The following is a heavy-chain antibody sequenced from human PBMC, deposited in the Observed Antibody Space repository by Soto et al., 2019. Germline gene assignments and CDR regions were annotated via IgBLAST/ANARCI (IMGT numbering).Heavy chain of an antibody. CDR2: ISSSSSYI. V-gene: IGHV3-21*01. CDR1: GFTFSSYS. J-gene: IGHJ6*02. Sequence: LSCAASGFTFSSYSMNWVRQAPGKGLEWVSSISSSSSYIYYADSVKGRFTISRDNAKNSLYLQMNSLRAEDTAVYYCARDRYYDFWSGSTYYYYGMDVWGQGTTVTVSS. D-gene: IGHD3-3*01. CDR3: ARDRYYDFWSGSTYYYYGMDV.